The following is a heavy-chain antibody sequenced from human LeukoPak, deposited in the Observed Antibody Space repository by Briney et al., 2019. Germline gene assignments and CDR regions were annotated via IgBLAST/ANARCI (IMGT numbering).Heavy chain of an antibody. D-gene: IGHD3-22*01. Sequence: GGSLRLSCAASGFTFSSYAMSWVRQAPGKGLEWVSAISGSGGSTYYADSVKGRFTISRDNSKNTLYLQMNSLRAEDTAVYYCAKDSSGPGKGDWFDPWGQGTLVTVSS. J-gene: IGHJ5*02. CDR3: AKDSSGPGKGDWFDP. V-gene: IGHV3-23*01. CDR2: ISGSGGST. CDR1: GFTFSSYA.